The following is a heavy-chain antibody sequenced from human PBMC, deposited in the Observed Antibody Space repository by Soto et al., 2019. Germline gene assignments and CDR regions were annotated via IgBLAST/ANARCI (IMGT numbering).Heavy chain of an antibody. J-gene: IGHJ4*02. CDR1: GFTFSSYA. Sequence: PGGSLRLSCAASGFTFSSYAMSWVRQAPGKGLEWVSAISGSGGSTYYAETVKGRFTISRDNSKNTLYQQMISLRAEDTAVYYFATLNSPLTVAAPIDYWGQGTLVTVSS. V-gene: IGHV3-23*01. CDR3: ATLNSPLTVAAPIDY. D-gene: IGHD6-19*01. CDR2: ISGSGGST.